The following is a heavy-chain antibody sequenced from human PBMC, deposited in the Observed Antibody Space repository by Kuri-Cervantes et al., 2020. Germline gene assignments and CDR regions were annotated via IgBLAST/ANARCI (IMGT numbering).Heavy chain of an antibody. CDR3: ARDGREVAAWGWFDP. V-gene: IGHV3-30*02. CDR1: GFPFSSYG. D-gene: IGHD2-15*01. J-gene: IGHJ5*02. Sequence: GESLKISCAASGFPFSSYGMHWVRQAPGKGLEWVAFMRYDGSNKHHADSVKGRFTISRDNSKNTLYLQMNSLRAEDTAVYYCARDGREVAAWGWFDPWGQGTLVTVSS. CDR2: MRYDGSNK.